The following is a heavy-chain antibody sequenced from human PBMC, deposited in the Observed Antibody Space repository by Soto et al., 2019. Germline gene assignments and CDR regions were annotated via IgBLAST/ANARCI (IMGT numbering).Heavy chain of an antibody. Sequence: GGSLRLSCAAFGFTFSSYAMSWVRQAPGKXLEWVSAINGSGGSTYYADSVKGRFTISRDNSKNTLYPQMNSLRAEDTAVYYCAKDQSDVVVVPAAAADDAFDIWGQGTMVTV. CDR3: AKDQSDVVVVPAAAADDAFDI. D-gene: IGHD2-2*01. J-gene: IGHJ3*02. CDR2: INGSGGST. CDR1: GFTFSSYA. V-gene: IGHV3-23*01.